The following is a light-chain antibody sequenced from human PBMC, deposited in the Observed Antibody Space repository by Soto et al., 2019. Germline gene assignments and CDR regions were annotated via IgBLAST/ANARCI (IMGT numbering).Light chain of an antibody. J-gene: IGKJ2*01. CDR3: QQYYNYPYT. CDR2: AAS. Sequence: AIRMTQSPSSFSASTGDRVTITCRASQGISSFLAWYQQKPGKAPKLLIYAASTLPSGVPSRFSGSGSGTDFTLTISCLQSEDFATYYCQQYYNYPYTFCQGTKLEIK. V-gene: IGKV1-8*01. CDR1: QGISSF.